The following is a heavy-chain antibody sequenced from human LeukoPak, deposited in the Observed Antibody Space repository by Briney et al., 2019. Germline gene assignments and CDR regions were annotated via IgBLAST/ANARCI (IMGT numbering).Heavy chain of an antibody. D-gene: IGHD3-22*01. CDR1: GFTLSAHY. CDR2: STNKDNRYTT. CDR3: ARVDRVYYGEYDY. J-gene: IGHJ4*02. V-gene: IGHV3-72*01. Sequence: GGSLRLSCVVSGFTLSAHYMAWVRQAPGKGLEWVGRSTNKDNRYTTYYAASVKGRVTISRDDSKNPMYLQMNSLKIEDTAVYYCARVDRVYYGEYDYWGQGTPVTVSS.